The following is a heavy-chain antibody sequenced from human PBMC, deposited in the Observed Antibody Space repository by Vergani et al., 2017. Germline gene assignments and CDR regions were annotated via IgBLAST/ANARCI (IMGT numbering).Heavy chain of an antibody. V-gene: IGHV1-69*08. CDR1: GGTFSSYT. D-gene: IGHD3-22*01. CDR3: ARDPYYYDSSGLHGLDP. J-gene: IGHJ5*02. CDR2: IIPILGIA. Sequence: QVQLVQSGAEVKKPGSSVKVSCKASGGTFSSYTISWVRQAPGQGLEWMGRIIPILGIANYAQKFQGRVTITADKSTSTAYMELSSLRSEDTAVYYCARDPYYYDSSGLHGLDPWGQGTLVTVSS.